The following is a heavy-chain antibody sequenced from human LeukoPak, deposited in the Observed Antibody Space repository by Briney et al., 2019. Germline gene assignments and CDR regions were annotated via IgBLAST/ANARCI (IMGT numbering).Heavy chain of an antibody. J-gene: IGHJ5*02. Sequence: PGGSLRLSCAASGFTVSSSYMSWVRQAPGRGLEWVSVIYSGGSTDYAESVKGRFTISRDNSKNTLYLQTNSLRAEDTAVYYCARDRRDGYCLGHWGQGPPVTVSS. V-gene: IGHV3-66*01. CDR2: IYSGGST. CDR3: ARDRRDGYCLGH. D-gene: IGHD5-24*01. CDR1: GFTVSSSY.